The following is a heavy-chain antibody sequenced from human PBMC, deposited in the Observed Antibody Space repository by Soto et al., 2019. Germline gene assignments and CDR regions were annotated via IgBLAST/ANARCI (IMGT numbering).Heavy chain of an antibody. D-gene: IGHD4-17*01. CDR3: ASAPVTTGGVFDY. J-gene: IGHJ4*02. CDR2: IIPIFGTA. V-gene: IGHV1-69*13. Sequence: SVKVSCKASGGTFSSYAISWVRQAPGQGLEWMGGIIPIFGTANYAQKFQGRVTITADESTSTAYMELSSLRSEDTAVYYCASAPVTTGGVFDYWGQGTLVTVSS. CDR1: GGTFSSYA.